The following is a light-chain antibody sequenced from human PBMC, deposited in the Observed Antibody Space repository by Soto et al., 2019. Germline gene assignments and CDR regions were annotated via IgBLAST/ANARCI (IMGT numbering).Light chain of an antibody. V-gene: IGLV2-14*01. CDR3: GSYTSTSTLVA. CDR2: AVF. Sequence: QSALTQPASVSGSLGQSLTTSCTGSSSDVGGYNYVSWYQHHPGKAPKLIIFAVFSRPSGVSDRFSGSKSGNTASLTISGLQPEDEAEYYCGSYTSTSTLVAFGGGTKLTVL. J-gene: IGLJ2*01. CDR1: SSDVGGYNY.